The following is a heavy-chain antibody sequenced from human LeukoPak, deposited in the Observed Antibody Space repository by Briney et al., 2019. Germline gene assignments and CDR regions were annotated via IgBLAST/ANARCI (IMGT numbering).Heavy chain of an antibody. CDR1: GGTFSSYA. Sequence: LWASVRVSCKASGGTFSSYAISWVRQAPGQGLEWMGGIIPIFGTANYAQKFQGRVTITTDESTSTAYMELSSLRSEDTAVYYCASVVPAANCWGQGTLVTVSS. CDR3: ASVVPAANC. CDR2: IIPIFGTA. J-gene: IGHJ4*02. V-gene: IGHV1-69*05. D-gene: IGHD2-2*01.